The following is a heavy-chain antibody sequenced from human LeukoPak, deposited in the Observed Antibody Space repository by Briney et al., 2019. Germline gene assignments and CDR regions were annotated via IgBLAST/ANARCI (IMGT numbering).Heavy chain of an antibody. CDR1: GFTFSSYA. Sequence: PGGSLRLSCSASGFTFSSYAMHWVRQAPGKGLEYVSAISTNGGTTYYADSVKGRFTISRDNSKNTLYLQMSSLRAEDTAVYHCVKDNGWDCSTISCYLDYWGQGTLVTVSS. CDR2: ISTNGGTT. V-gene: IGHV3-64D*06. J-gene: IGHJ4*02. CDR3: VKDNGWDCSTISCYLDY. D-gene: IGHD2-2*01.